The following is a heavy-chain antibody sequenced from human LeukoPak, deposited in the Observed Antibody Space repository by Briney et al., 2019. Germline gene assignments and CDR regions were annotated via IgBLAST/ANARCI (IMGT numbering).Heavy chain of an antibody. Sequence: HPGGSVRLSCAASGFTFSSYGMPWVRQAPGEGLEWVAVIWYDGSNKYYADSVKGRFTISRDNSKNTLYLQMNSLRAEDTAVYYCARDQDHDIDYWGQGTLVTVSS. CDR3: ARDQDHDIDY. J-gene: IGHJ4*02. V-gene: IGHV3-33*01. D-gene: IGHD1-1*01. CDR1: GFTFSSYG. CDR2: IWYDGSNK.